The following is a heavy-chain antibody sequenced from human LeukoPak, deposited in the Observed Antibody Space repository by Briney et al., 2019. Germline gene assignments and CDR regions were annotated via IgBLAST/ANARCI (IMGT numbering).Heavy chain of an antibody. D-gene: IGHD6-13*01. Sequence: ASVKVSCKASGYTFTSYAMNWVRQAPGQGLEWMGWISAYNGNTNYAQKLQGRVTMTTDTSTSTAYMELRSLRSDDTAVYYCARDHELVRGKGRFDYWGQGTLVTVSS. V-gene: IGHV1-18*01. CDR2: ISAYNGNT. CDR3: ARDHELVRGKGRFDY. J-gene: IGHJ4*02. CDR1: GYTFTSYA.